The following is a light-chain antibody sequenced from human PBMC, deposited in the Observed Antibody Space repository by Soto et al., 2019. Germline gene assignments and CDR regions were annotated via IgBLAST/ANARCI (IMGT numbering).Light chain of an antibody. CDR3: QPYGDSPLT. Sequence: DIVLTQSPGTLSLSPGERATLSCRASQTVSSSYLAWYQQKPGQAPRLLIYGASTRAAGIPDRFSGSGSGTDFTLTISRLEPEDFAVYYCQPYGDSPLTFGQGTNVEI. V-gene: IGKV3-20*01. J-gene: IGKJ1*01. CDR2: GAS. CDR1: QTVSSSY.